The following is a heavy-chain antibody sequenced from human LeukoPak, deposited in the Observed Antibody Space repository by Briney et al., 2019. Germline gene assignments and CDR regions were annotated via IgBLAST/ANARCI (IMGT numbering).Heavy chain of an antibody. J-gene: IGHJ4*02. CDR1: GFTFSSYG. D-gene: IGHD4-17*01. CDR3: AKDYGYGDYFDY. V-gene: IGHV3-30*18. CDR2: ISYGGSNK. Sequence: GSFLTLSCAASGFTFSSYGMHWLRQAPGKGLEWVAVISYGGSNKYYADSVKGRFTISRDNSKNTLYLQMNSLRAEDTAVYYCAKDYGYGDYFDYWGQGTLVTVSS.